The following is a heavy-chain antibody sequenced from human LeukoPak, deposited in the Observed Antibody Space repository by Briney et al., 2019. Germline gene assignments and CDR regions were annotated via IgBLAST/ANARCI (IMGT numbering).Heavy chain of an antibody. CDR1: GFTFDDYG. D-gene: IGHD3-10*01. Sequence: GGSRRLSCAASGFTFDDYGMSWVRQAPGKGLEWVSGINWNSDSTGYADSVKGRFTISRDNAKNSLYLQMNSLRAEDTALYYCARDKDGSGSYYMSGFDYWGQGTLVTVSS. J-gene: IGHJ4*02. CDR2: INWNSDST. V-gene: IGHV3-20*04. CDR3: ARDKDGSGSYYMSGFDY.